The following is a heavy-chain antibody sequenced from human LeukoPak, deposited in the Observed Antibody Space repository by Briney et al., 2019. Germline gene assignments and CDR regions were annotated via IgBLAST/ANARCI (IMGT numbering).Heavy chain of an antibody. J-gene: IGHJ6*02. V-gene: IGHV1-2*02. CDR2: INPNSGGT. Sequence: ASVNVSCKASGYTFTGYYMHWVRQAPGQGLEWMGWINPNSGGTNYAQKFQGRVTMTRDTSISTAYMELSRLRSDDTAVYYCATGGITMVRGVPPYYYYGMDVWGQGTTVTVSS. CDR1: GYTFTGYY. CDR3: ATGGITMVRGVPPYYYYGMDV. D-gene: IGHD3-10*01.